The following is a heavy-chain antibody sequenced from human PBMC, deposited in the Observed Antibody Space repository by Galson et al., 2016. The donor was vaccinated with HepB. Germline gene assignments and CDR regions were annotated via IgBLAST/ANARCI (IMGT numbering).Heavy chain of an antibody. V-gene: IGHV6-1*01. CDR3: ARVGNDYGDYGDAFDV. J-gene: IGHJ3*01. CDR2: TYSRSKWYT. D-gene: IGHD4-17*01. Sequence: CAISGDSVSSNSAAWNWIRQSPSRGLEWLGRTYSRSKWYTDYAVSVRGRITINPDTSKNQFSLLLNSVTPEDTAIYYCARVGNDYGDYGDAFDVWGQGTMGTVSS. CDR1: GDSVSSNSAA.